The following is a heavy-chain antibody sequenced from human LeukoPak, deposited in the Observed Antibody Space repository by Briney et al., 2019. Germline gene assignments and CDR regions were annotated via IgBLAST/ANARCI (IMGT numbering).Heavy chain of an antibody. V-gene: IGHV4-38-2*01. CDR1: SYSISSVYY. Sequence: SETLSLACAVSSYSISSVYYWGWIRQPPGKGLEWIGSISHSGSTYYNPSLKSRVTISVDTSKNQFSLKLSSVTAADTAVYYCARGPSLYCSSTSCYGRWFDPWGQGTLVTVSS. CDR3: ARGPSLYCSSTSCYGRWFDP. J-gene: IGHJ5*02. CDR2: ISHSGST. D-gene: IGHD2-2*01.